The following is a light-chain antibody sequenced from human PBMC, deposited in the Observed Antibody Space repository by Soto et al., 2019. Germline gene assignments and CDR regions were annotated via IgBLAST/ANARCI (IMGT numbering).Light chain of an antibody. CDR3: LQDYNYPYT. Sequence: IQMTQSPSTLSASVGDRVIITCRASQSITNWLAWYQQKPGKAPKLLIYGTSNLQSGVPSRFSGSGSGTDFTLTISSLQPEDFATYYCLQDYNYPYTFGQGTKLEIK. V-gene: IGKV1-6*01. CDR2: GTS. J-gene: IGKJ2*01. CDR1: QSITNW.